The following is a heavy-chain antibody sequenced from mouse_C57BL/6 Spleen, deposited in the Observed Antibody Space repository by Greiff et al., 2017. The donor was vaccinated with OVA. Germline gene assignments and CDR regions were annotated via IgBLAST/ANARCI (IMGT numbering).Heavy chain of an antibody. CDR3: ARRYYSSSPYYFDY. CDR1: GYAFTNYL. V-gene: IGHV1-54*01. Sequence: QVQLQQSGAELVRPGTSVKVSCKASGYAFTNYLIVWVKQRSEQGLVWIGLINPGSGGTNYNEKFKGKATLTADTSSITAYMQLSSLTSEDSAVYFCARRYYSSSPYYFDYWGQGTTLTVSS. CDR2: INPGSGGT. D-gene: IGHD1-1*01. J-gene: IGHJ2*01.